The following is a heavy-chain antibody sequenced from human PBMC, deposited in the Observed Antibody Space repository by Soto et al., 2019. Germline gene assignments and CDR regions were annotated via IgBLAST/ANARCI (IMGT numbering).Heavy chain of an antibody. Sequence: GSLRLSCAASGFTFISYAMSWVRQAPGKGLEWVSSISGNDGATYYADSVKGRFTIFRDNSRNILYLQMSSLRAEDTAVYYCAKDLRHSWNSYYFDYWGQGTPVTVSS. D-gene: IGHD1-1*01. J-gene: IGHJ4*02. CDR1: GFTFISYA. CDR2: ISGNDGAT. V-gene: IGHV3-23*01. CDR3: AKDLRHSWNSYYFDY.